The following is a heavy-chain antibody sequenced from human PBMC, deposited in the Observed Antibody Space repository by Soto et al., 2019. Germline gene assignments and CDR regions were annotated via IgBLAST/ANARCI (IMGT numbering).Heavy chain of an antibody. CDR1: GDHVSNNSAA. Sequence: PSRALALTCAVSGDHVSNNSAAWNWIRQSPSRGVEWLGRTYYRSKWDNDYAVSVKSRITINPDTSKNQFALQLNSVTPEDTAVYYCARSSRNIAVAGTNHPDRRICRTCPLDAFDIWGQGTMVTVSS. CDR2: TYYRSKWDN. J-gene: IGHJ3*02. D-gene: IGHD6-19*01. CDR3: ARSSRNIAVAGTNHPDRRICRTCPLDAFDI. V-gene: IGHV6-1*01.